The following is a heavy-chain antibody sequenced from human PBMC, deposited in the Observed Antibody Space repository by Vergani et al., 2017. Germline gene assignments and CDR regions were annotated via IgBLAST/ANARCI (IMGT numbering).Heavy chain of an antibody. Sequence: EVQLLESGGGLVQPGGSLRLSCAASGFTFSSYSMNWVRQAPGKGLEWVSSISSSSSYRDYADSVKGRFTISRDNAKNSLYLQMNSLRAEDTAVYYCATAPKGGIVVVSPYYYGMDVWGQGTTVTVSS. CDR2: ISSSSSYR. V-gene: IGHV3-21*01. D-gene: IGHD3-22*01. J-gene: IGHJ6*02. CDR3: ATAPKGGIVVVSPYYYGMDV. CDR1: GFTFSSYS.